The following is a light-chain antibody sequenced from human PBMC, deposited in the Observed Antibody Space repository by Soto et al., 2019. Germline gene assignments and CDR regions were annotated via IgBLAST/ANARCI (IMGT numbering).Light chain of an antibody. CDR3: CSCTRSGTLI. CDR2: DVS. V-gene: IGLV2-14*01. J-gene: IGLJ1*01. Sequence: LTQPASVSGSPGQSITISCVGTSGDIGDYNYVSWYQQHPGKVPKVIIYDVSNRPSGVSYRFSGTKSGNTASLTVSGLQAEDEADYYCCSCTRSGTLIFGTGTKVTVL. CDR1: SGDIGDYNY.